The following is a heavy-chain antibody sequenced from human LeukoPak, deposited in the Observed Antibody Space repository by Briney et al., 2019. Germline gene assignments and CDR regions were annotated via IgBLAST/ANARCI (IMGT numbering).Heavy chain of an antibody. CDR2: IYSDGRT. D-gene: IGHD6-19*01. Sequence: GGSLRLSCAASGFTVSSNYMSWVRQAPGKGLEWVSVIYSDGRTYYSDSVTGRFTISRDNPKNTVYLQMTSLRVEDTAMYYCARAYSSGWYWGSWGQGTLVTVSS. J-gene: IGHJ5*02. CDR1: GFTVSSNY. CDR3: ARAYSSGWYWGS. V-gene: IGHV3-53*01.